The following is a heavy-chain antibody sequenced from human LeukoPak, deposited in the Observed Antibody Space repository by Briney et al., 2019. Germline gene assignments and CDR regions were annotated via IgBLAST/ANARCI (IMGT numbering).Heavy chain of an antibody. CDR1: GFTFNLAW. CDR2: IKRNTQGATT. V-gene: IGHV3-15*01. Sequence: GGSLRLFCAPSGFTFNLAWMSWVRQAPGKGLEWVGRIKRNTQGATTDYAAAVKGRFTISRDDSKNTLNLQMNSLEIEDTGVYYCTTHPGYESYWGQGTLVTVSS. CDR3: TTHPGYESY. J-gene: IGHJ4*02. D-gene: IGHD2-15*01.